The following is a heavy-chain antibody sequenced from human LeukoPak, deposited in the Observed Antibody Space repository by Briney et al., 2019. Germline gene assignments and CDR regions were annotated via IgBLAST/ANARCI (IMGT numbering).Heavy chain of an antibody. CDR3: ATVHHDYVWGGYPFDY. J-gene: IGHJ4*02. V-gene: IGHV1-24*01. CDR2: FDPEDGET. D-gene: IGHD3-16*02. Sequence: ASVKVSCKVSGYTLTELSMHWVRQAPGKGLEWMGGFDPEDGETIYAQKFQGRVTMTEDTSTDTAYMELSSLRSEDTAVYYCATVHHDYVWGGYPFDYWGQGTLVTVSS. CDR1: GYTLTELS.